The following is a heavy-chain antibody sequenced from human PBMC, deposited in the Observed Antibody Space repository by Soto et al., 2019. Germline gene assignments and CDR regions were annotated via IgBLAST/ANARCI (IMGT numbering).Heavy chain of an antibody. CDR1: GGSISSGDYY. D-gene: IGHD3-9*01. V-gene: IGHV4-30-4*01. Sequence: PSETLSLTCTVSGGSISSGDYYWSWIRQPPGKGLEWIGYIYYSGSTYYNPSLKSRVTISVDTSKNQFSLKLSSVTAADTAVYYCARENGDILTGYYSGGMDVWGQGTTVTAP. CDR3: ARENGDILTGYYSGGMDV. J-gene: IGHJ6*02. CDR2: IYYSGST.